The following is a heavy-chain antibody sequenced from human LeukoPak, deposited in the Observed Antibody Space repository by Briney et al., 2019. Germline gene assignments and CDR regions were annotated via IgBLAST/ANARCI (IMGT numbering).Heavy chain of an antibody. D-gene: IGHD3-9*01. Sequence: RPSETLSLTCTVSGGSISSSSYYWGWIRQPPGKGLEWIGSIYYSGSTYYNPSLKSRVTTSVDTSKNQFSLKLSSVTAADTAVYYCARHSVYFDYYGMDVWGQGTTVTVSS. CDR2: IYYSGST. J-gene: IGHJ6*02. V-gene: IGHV4-39*01. CDR3: ARHSVYFDYYGMDV. CDR1: GGSISSSSYY.